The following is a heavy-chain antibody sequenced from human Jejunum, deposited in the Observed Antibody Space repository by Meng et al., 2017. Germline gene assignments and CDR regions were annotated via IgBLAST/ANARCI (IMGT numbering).Heavy chain of an antibody. V-gene: IGHV1-3*01. D-gene: IGHD1/OR15-1a*01. CDR2: INAGNGNT. Sequence: QVQVVQFGAEVKKPGASAKVACKASGYTFTRYNMHWVRQAPGQRLEWMGWINAGNGNTKYSQKFQGRVSITRDTSASTAYMELSSLSSEDTAVYYCARADPNNRDAFDIWGRGTMVTVSS. CDR1: GYTFTRYN. CDR3: ARADPNNRDAFDI. J-gene: IGHJ3*02.